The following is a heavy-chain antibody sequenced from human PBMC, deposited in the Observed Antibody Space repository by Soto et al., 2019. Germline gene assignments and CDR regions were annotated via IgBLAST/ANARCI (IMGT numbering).Heavy chain of an antibody. D-gene: IGHD1-26*01. CDR3: ARGILRPNHYMDV. J-gene: IGHJ6*03. Sequence: QVQLQESGPGLVKPSQTLSLTCIVSGDSISRCGYFWTWIRQHPGKGLEWIGYVYDIGRAFYNPSLKSRVTMSVDTSQNQFSLNLRSVTAADTAVFYCARGILRPNHYMDVWGKGTAVAVSS. CDR1: GDSISRCGYF. V-gene: IGHV4-31*03. CDR2: VYDIGRA.